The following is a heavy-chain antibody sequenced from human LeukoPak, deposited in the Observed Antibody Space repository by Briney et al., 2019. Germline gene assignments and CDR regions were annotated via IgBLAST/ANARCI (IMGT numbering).Heavy chain of an antibody. CDR1: GGSISSYY. CDR2: IYYSGST. D-gene: IGHD2-15*01. J-gene: IGHJ5*02. CDR3: ARAHGGNWFDP. Sequence: SETLSLTCTVSGGSISSYYWSWIRQPPGKGLEWIGYIYYSGSTNYNPSLKSRLTISVDTSKNQFSLKLSSVTAADTAVYYCARAHGGNWFDPWGQGTLVTVSS. V-gene: IGHV4-59*01.